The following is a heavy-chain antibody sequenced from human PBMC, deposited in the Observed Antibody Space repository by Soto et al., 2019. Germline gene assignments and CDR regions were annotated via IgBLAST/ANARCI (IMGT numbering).Heavy chain of an antibody. CDR2: IKSKTDGGTT. CDR3: TRYSYGASEY. D-gene: IGHD5-18*01. J-gene: IGHJ4*02. CDR1: GFTVSNAW. Sequence: EVQLVESGGGLVKPGGSLRLSCAASGFTVSNAWMSWVRQAPGKGLEWVGRIKSKTDGGTTEYDAPVKGRFTISRDDSKNTLYLQMNSLKTEDTVVYYGTRYSYGASEYWGQGTLVTVSS. V-gene: IGHV3-15*01.